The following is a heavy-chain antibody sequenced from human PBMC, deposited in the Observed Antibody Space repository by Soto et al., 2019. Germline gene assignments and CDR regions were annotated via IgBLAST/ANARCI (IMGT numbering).Heavy chain of an antibody. J-gene: IGHJ4*02. CDR3: ARFGYSTNIGIDY. CDR1: GGSISSGGYC. V-gene: IGHV4-31*03. CDR2: IYYTGSS. Sequence: SETLSLTCTVSGGSISSGGYCWSWIRQHPGKGLEWIGYIYYTGSSYYNPSLKSRVTISVDTSKNQFSLKLSSVTAADTAVYFCARFGYSTNIGIDYWGQGTLVTVSS. D-gene: IGHD3-22*01.